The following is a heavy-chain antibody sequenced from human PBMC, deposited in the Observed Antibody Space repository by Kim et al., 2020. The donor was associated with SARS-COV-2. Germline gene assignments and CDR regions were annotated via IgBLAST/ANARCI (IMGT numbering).Heavy chain of an antibody. J-gene: IGHJ4*02. D-gene: IGHD3-22*01. Sequence: GESLKISCKGSGYSFTSYWIGWVRQMPGKGLEWMGIIYPGDSDTRYSPSFQGQVTISADKSISTAYLQWSSLKASDTAMYYCARTPTYYYDSSGYYLVPYYFDYWGQGTLVTVSS. CDR2: IYPGDSDT. CDR3: ARTPTYYYDSSGYYLVPYYFDY. V-gene: IGHV5-51*01. CDR1: GYSFTSYW.